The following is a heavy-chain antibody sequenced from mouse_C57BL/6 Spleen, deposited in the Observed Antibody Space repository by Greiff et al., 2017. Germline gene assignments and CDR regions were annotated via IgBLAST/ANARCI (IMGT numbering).Heavy chain of an antibody. CDR1: GYTFTSYW. Sequence: QVQLKQPGAELAKPGASVKLSCKASGYTFTSYWMHWVKQRPGQGLEWIGYINPSSGYTKYNQKFKDKATLTADKSSSTAYMQLSSLTYEDSAVXYCARRLSSSYAMDYWGQGTSVTVSS. J-gene: IGHJ4*01. CDR2: INPSSGYT. CDR3: ARRLSSSYAMDY. D-gene: IGHD1-1*01. V-gene: IGHV1-7*01.